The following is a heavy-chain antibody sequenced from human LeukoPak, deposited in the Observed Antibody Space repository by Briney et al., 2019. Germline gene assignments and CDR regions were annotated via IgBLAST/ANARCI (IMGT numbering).Heavy chain of an antibody. CDR2: IYYSWCT. Sequence: SETLSLTCTVSGGSISSYYWSWLRQPPGKGLEWVGYIYYSWCTNYNPSLKSRVTISVDTSQHQFPLKLSPVTAAGTAVYYCARAQQWLGYFDYWGQGTLVTVSS. D-gene: IGHD6-19*01. CDR3: ARAQQWLGYFDY. J-gene: IGHJ4*02. V-gene: IGHV4-59*01. CDR1: GGSISSYY.